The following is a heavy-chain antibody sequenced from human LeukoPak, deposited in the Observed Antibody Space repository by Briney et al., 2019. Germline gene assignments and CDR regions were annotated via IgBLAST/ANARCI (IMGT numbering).Heavy chain of an antibody. CDR1: GFTFSSYS. CDR3: ARARRYLGYCSGGSCYGYFDY. Sequence: KAGGSLRLSCAASGFTFSSYSMNWVRQAPGKGLEWVSSISSSSSYIYYADSVKGRFTISRDNAKNSLYLQMNSLRAEDTAVYYCARARRYLGYCSGGSCYGYFDYWGQGTLVTVSS. CDR2: ISSSSSYI. J-gene: IGHJ4*02. V-gene: IGHV3-21*01. D-gene: IGHD2-15*01.